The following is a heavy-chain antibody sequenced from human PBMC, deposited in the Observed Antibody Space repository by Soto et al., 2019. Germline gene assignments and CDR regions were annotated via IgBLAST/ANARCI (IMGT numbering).Heavy chain of an antibody. Sequence: GGSLRLSCAASGFTFDDYSMHWVRQAPGKGLEWVSGTSWNSVSIGYADSVRGRFTISRDNAKNSLYLQMNSLRPEDTALYYCVKDMGRRGQAAGLNDYWGQGTLVTVSS. CDR3: VKDMGRRGQAAGLNDY. J-gene: IGHJ4*02. V-gene: IGHV3-9*01. CDR2: TSWNSVSI. D-gene: IGHD6-25*01. CDR1: GFTFDDYS.